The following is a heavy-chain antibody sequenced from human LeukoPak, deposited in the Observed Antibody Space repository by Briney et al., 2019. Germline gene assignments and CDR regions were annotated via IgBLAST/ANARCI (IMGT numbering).Heavy chain of an antibody. D-gene: IGHD6-19*01. V-gene: IGHV5-51*01. Sequence: GESLKISCKGSGYSSTSYWVGWVRQMPGKGLGWMGIIYPGDSDTRYSPSFQGQVTISADKSISTAYLQWSSLKASDTAMYHCARSTYSSGWEIGYFDYWGQGTLVTVSS. CDR3: ARSTYSSGWEIGYFDY. J-gene: IGHJ4*02. CDR2: IYPGDSDT. CDR1: GYSSTSYW.